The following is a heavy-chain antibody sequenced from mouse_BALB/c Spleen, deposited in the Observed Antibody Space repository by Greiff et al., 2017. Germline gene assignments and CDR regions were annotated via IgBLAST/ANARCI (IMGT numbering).Heavy chain of an antibody. V-gene: IGHV1-9*01. CDR1: GYTFSSYW. CDR2: ILPGSGST. D-gene: IGHD1-1*01. Sequence: VQLQQSGAELMKPGASVKISCKATGYTFSSYWIEWVKQRPGHGLEWIGEILPGSGSTNYNEKFKGKATFTADTSSNTAYMQLSSLTSEDSAVYYCASPLTTVVADFDYWGQGTTLTVSA. CDR3: ASPLTTVVADFDY. J-gene: IGHJ2*01.